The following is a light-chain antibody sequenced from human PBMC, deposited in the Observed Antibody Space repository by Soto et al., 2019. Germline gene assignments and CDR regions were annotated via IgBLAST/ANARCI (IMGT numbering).Light chain of an antibody. CDR3: QQRSNWPPGALT. Sequence: EIEMTQSPATLSVSSVERATLSCMASQSVSSNLAWYQQKPGQAPRLLIYDASNRATGIPARFSGSGSGTDFTLTISSLEPEDFAVYYCQQRSNWPPGALTFGGGTKVDIK. V-gene: IGKV3-11*01. CDR1: QSVSSN. J-gene: IGKJ4*01. CDR2: DAS.